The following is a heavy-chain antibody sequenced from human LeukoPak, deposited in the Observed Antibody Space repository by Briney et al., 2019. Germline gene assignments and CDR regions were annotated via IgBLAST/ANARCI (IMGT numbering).Heavy chain of an antibody. D-gene: IGHD2-2*01. CDR2: ISAYSGNT. CDR1: NDIFITYG. J-gene: IGHJ3*02. CDR3: ASIRLVVPAAIDAFDI. Sequence: GASVKVSCKASNDIFITYGISWVRQAPGQGLEWIGWISAYSGNTNYAQKFQGRVTITTDESTSTAYMELSSLRSEDTAVYYCASIRLVVPAAIDAFDIWGQGTMVTVSS. V-gene: IGHV1-18*01.